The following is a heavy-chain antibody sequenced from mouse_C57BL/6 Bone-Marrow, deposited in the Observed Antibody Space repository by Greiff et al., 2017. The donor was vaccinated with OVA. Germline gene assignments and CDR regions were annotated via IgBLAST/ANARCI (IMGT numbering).Heavy chain of an antibody. J-gene: IGHJ4*01. CDR1: GYTFTSYW. Sequence: VQLQQPGAELVKPGASVKVSCKASGYTFTSYWMHWVKQRPGQGLEWIGRIHPSDSDTNYNQKFKGKATLTVDKSSSTAYMQLSSLTSEESAVYDSAKGERGQLRLQNAMDYWGQGTSVTVSS. CDR3: AKGERGQLRLQNAMDY. V-gene: IGHV1-74*01. D-gene: IGHD3-2*02. CDR2: IHPSDSDT.